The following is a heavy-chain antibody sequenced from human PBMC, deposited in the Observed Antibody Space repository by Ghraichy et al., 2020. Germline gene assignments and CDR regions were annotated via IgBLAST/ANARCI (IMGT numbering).Heavy chain of an antibody. CDR2: ISGSGSDT. CDR3: ARRGSYYGPFDY. Sequence: GGSLRLSCVASGFTLSNYAVTWVRQAPGKGLEWVSSISGSGSDTDYADSVKGRFTISRDNSKNTLYLQMNGLRADDTAVYYCARRGSYYGPFDYWGQGTLVTVSS. D-gene: IGHD1-26*01. J-gene: IGHJ4*02. V-gene: IGHV3-23*01. CDR1: GFTLSNYA.